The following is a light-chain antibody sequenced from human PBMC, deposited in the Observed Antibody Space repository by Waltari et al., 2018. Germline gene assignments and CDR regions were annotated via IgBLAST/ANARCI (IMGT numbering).Light chain of an antibody. V-gene: IGLV2-23*01. CDR3: CSYAASTISWV. J-gene: IGLJ3*02. Sequence: QSALTQPASVSESPGQSITISCTGPSSDVGSYNLVSWYQQHPGKAPKLIIDEDTQRPSGVSNRVSGSKSGNTTSLTISGLQAEDEADYYCCSYAASTISWVFGGGTKLTVL. CDR1: SSDVGSYNL. CDR2: EDT.